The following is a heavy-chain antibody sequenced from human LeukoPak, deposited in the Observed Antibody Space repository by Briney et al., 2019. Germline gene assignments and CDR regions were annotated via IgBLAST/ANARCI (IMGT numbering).Heavy chain of an antibody. J-gene: IGHJ4*02. V-gene: IGHV4-28*01. CDR2: IHYSGST. CDR1: GYSSSSSNW. CDR3: ARQEKPFDY. Sequence: KPSETLSLTCAVSGYSSSSSNWWGWIRQPPGKGLEWIGFIHYSGSTYYNPSLKSQVTLSVDTSKSQFSLKLSSVTAADTAVYYCARQEKPFDYWGQGTLVTVSS.